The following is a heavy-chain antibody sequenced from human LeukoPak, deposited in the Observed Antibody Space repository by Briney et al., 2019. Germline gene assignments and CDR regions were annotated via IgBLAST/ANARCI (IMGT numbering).Heavy chain of an antibody. CDR3: ARGLGAADF. J-gene: IGHJ4*02. Sequence: SETLSLTCAVSGASISNNNWWAWVRQPPGKGLEWIGEISRTGSIDYDPSVRSRATMSLDKSKSQFSLRLTSLTSADTAVYYCARGLGAADFWGQGILVIVSS. V-gene: IGHV4-4*02. D-gene: IGHD6-13*01. CDR2: ISRTGSI. CDR1: GASISNNNW.